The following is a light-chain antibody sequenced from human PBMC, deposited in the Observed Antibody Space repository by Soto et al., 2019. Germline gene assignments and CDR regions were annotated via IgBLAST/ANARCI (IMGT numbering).Light chain of an antibody. V-gene: IGKV3D-20*01. J-gene: IGKJ4*01. CDR3: QHYGRSHL. CDR2: DAS. Sequence: EIVLTQSPATLSLSPGERATLSCGASQSVSSIYLAWYQQKPGLAPRLLIYDASSRATGIPDRFTVSGSGTDFNLTISRLEPEDFAVYYCQHYGRSHLFGGGTKVEIK. CDR1: QSVSSIY.